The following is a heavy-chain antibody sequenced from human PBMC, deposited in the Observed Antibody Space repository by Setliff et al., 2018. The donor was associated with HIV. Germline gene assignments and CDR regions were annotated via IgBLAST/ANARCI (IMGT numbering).Heavy chain of an antibody. D-gene: IGHD5-18*01. CDR3: AKDLRIDTRADYYIDV. V-gene: IGHV3-23*01. CDR1: GFTFKFEA. CDR2: ITPNGDVT. Sequence: GGSLRLSCAASGFTFKFEAMSWLRQAPGKGLEWVSAITPNGDVTYYADSVEGRFTISRDNSKNTVYLQMNSLRPEDSAVFYCAKDLRIDTRADYYIDVWGKGTTVTVSS. J-gene: IGHJ6*03.